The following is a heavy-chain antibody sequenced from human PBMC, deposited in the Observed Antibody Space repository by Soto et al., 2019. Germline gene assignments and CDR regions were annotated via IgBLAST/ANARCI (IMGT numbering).Heavy chain of an antibody. Sequence: GGSLRLSCAASGYTLRTYDMHWVRQVIGKGLEWVSVIGAGGDTYYADSVKGRFTISREAAKNSLHLQMNSLRVADTAVYYCARSSNNWNDGFDYWGQGTLVTVSS. D-gene: IGHD1-20*01. V-gene: IGHV3-13*01. CDR2: IGAGGDT. J-gene: IGHJ4*02. CDR1: GYTLRTYD. CDR3: ARSSNNWNDGFDY.